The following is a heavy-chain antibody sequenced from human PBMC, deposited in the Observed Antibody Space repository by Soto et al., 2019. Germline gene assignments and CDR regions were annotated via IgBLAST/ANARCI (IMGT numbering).Heavy chain of an antibody. V-gene: IGHV3-48*03. CDR2: ISSTGVTT. CDR1: GFNFRNNE. Sequence: EVQLVESGGGLVKPGGSLRLSCAASGFNFRNNEMNGFRQAPGKGLVWVAYISSTGVTTYYAESVEGRFTNSRDTAKSSQIMDLSTLRVADNAGSSWARHGTGADWWGLGTPVTISS. D-gene: IGHD1-1*01. J-gene: IGHJ4*02. CDR3: ARHGTGADW.